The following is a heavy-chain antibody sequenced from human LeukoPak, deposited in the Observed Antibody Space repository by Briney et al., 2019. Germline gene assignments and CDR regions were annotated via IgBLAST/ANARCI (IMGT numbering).Heavy chain of an antibody. J-gene: IGHJ4*02. CDR3: ARETFYYYDSSGYFDY. CDR1: GFTFSSYA. CDR2: ISYDGSNK. D-gene: IGHD3-22*01. V-gene: IGHV3-30*04. Sequence: GGSLRLSCAASGFTFSSYAMHWVRQAPGKGLEWVAVISYDGSNKYYADSVKGRFTISRDNSKNTLYLQMSSLRAEDTAVYYCARETFYYYDSSGYFDYWGQGTLVTVSS.